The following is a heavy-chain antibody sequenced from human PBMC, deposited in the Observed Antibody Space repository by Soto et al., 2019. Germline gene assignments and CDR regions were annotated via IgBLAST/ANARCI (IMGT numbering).Heavy chain of an antibody. V-gene: IGHV1-8*01. Sequence: GASVKVSCKASGYTFTSYDINWVRQATGQGLEWMGWMNPNSGNTGYAQKFQGRVTMTRNTSISTAYMELSSMTSEDTAMYYCARGSHYLSTGYYFDNWGQGTLVTVSS. CDR1: GYTFTSYD. D-gene: IGHD3-22*01. CDR2: MNPNSGNT. CDR3: ARGSHYLSTGYYFDN. J-gene: IGHJ5*02.